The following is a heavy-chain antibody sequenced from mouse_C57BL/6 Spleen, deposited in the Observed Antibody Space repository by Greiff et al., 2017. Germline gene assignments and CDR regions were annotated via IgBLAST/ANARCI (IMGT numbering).Heavy chain of an antibody. CDR2: INPSTGGT. V-gene: IGHV1-42*01. CDR3: ARSDFMDY. J-gene: IGHJ4*01. Sequence: VQLQQSGPELVKPGASVKISCKASGYSFTGYYMNWVKQSPEKSLEWIGEINPSTGGTTYNQKFKAKATLTVDKSSSTAYMQLKSLTSEDSAVYYCARSDFMDYWGQGTSVTVSS. CDR1: GYSFTGYY.